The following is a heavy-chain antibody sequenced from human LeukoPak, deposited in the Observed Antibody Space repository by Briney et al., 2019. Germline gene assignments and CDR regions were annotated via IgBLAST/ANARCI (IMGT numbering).Heavy chain of an antibody. CDR1: GFTFSSYS. Sequence: GESLRLSCAASGFTFSSYSMHWVRQAPGKGLEWVSCISTRSSIIFYADSVKGRFTISRDNAKNSLYLQMNSLRAEDTAVYYCAREDDKAAYQLDFWGQGTLVAVSS. CDR3: AREDDKAAYQLDF. J-gene: IGHJ4*02. D-gene: IGHD3-16*01. V-gene: IGHV3-48*01. CDR2: ISTRSSII.